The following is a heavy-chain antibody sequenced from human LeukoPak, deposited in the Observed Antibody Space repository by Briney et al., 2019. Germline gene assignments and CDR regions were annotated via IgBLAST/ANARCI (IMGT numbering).Heavy chain of an antibody. J-gene: IGHJ3*02. Sequence: SETLSLTCTVSGVSVSSYSWRWLRQPPGKGLEWIGYIYYSGTTNYKPSLKSRVTISVDTTKPQFSLKLSSVTAADTAVYYCARHGGETIVATVLHAFDIWGQGTMVTVSS. CDR2: IYYSGTT. D-gene: IGHD5-12*01. CDR3: ARHGGETIVATVLHAFDI. CDR1: GVSVSSYS. V-gene: IGHV4-59*08.